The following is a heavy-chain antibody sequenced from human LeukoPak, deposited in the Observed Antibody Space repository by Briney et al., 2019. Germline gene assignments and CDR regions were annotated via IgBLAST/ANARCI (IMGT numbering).Heavy chain of an antibody. J-gene: IGHJ4*02. CDR1: GYSFTSYW. D-gene: IGHD3-10*01. V-gene: IGHV5-51*01. CDR3: VRRRYGSGSYTDY. Sequence: GESLTISCKGFGYSFTSYWIGWVRQLPGKGLEWMGIIYPGDSDTRYSPSFQGQVTISADESISTAYLQWSSLKASDTAMYYCVRRRYGSGSYTDYWGQGTLVTVSS. CDR2: IYPGDSDT.